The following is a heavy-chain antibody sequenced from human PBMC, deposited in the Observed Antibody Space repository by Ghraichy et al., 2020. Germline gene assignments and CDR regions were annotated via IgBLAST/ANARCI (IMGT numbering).Heavy chain of an antibody. J-gene: IGHJ4*02. CDR2: IYYSGPT. CDR1: GGSISSADDY. CDR3: ARAHRGYDSSRGYYYGYYFDS. V-gene: IGHV4-30-4*01. Sequence: LSLTCTVSGGSISSADDYWSWIRQPPGKGLEWIGYIYYSGPTYYNPSLTSRVTISVDTSKNQFSLKLSSVTAADTAVYYCARAHRGYDSSRGYYYGYYFDSWGQGTLVTVSS. D-gene: IGHD3-22*01.